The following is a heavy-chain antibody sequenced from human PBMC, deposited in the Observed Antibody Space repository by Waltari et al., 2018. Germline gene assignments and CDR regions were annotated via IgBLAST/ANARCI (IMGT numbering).Heavy chain of an antibody. J-gene: IGHJ4*02. D-gene: IGHD5-18*01. CDR3: ARVRWIQLWFRRGYYFDY. Sequence: QVQVVRSGAEVKKPGSSVKVSCQASGGTFSSSASSWVRQAPGQGLEWRGGTVPIFGTANYSRKVQGRVTIPSNDSTSTANMALSSQRSEDTAVYDCARVRWIQLWFRRGYYFDYWGQGTLVTVSS. V-gene: IGHV1-69*01. CDR1: GGTFSSSA. CDR2: TVPIFGTA.